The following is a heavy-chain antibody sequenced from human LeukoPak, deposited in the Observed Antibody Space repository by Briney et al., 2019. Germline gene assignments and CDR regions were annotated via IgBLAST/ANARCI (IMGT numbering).Heavy chain of an antibody. V-gene: IGHV4-59*01. CDR1: GGSISNFY. CDR2: IYNSGST. D-gene: IGHD6-13*01. Sequence: SETLSLTCTVSGGSISNFYWSWIRQSPGERLEWMGYIYNSGSTNYNPSLKSRVTISVDTSKNQFSLKLSFVTAADTAMYYCARGFASSWYYFDYWGQRTLVTVSS. CDR3: ARGFASSWYYFDY. J-gene: IGHJ4*02.